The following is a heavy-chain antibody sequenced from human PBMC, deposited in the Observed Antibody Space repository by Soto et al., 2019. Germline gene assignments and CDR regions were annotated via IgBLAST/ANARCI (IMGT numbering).Heavy chain of an antibody. V-gene: IGHV3-49*03. Sequence: PGGSLRLSCTSSGFTFGDYAMSWFRQAPGKGLEWVGFIRSKAYGGTTEYAASVKGRFTISRDDSKSIAYLQMNSLKTEDTAVYYCTRTKDIVVVVAATSNDYWGQGTLVTVSS. CDR1: GFTFGDYA. CDR2: IRSKAYGGTT. CDR3: TRTKDIVVVVAATSNDY. D-gene: IGHD2-15*01. J-gene: IGHJ4*02.